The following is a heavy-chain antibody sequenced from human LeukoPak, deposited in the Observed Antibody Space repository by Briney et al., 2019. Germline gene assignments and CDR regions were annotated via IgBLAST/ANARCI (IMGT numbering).Heavy chain of an antibody. CDR2: FSGSGGST. V-gene: IGHV3-23*01. J-gene: IGHJ4*02. CDR3: AKDLTYSSGCVDY. Sequence: GGSLRLSCAASGFTFSSYAMSWVRQAPGKGLECISGFSGSGGSTYYADSVKGRFTISRDNSKNTLYLQMNSLRAEDTAVYYCAKDLTYSSGCVDYWGQGTLVTVSS. CDR1: GFTFSSYA. D-gene: IGHD6-19*01.